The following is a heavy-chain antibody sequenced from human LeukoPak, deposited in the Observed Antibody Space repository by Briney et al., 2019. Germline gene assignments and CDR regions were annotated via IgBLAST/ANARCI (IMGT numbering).Heavy chain of an antibody. CDR2: IYASGST. V-gene: IGHV4-4*07. J-gene: IGHJ4*02. Sequence: SETLSLTCTVSGGSISNYYWSWIRQPPGQGLEWIGRIYASGSTNYNPSLKSRVTMSVDTSNNQFSLNLSSVTAADTAVYYCARTSARGAQFDYWGQGTLVTVSS. CDR1: GGSISNYY. D-gene: IGHD3-10*01. CDR3: ARTSARGAQFDY.